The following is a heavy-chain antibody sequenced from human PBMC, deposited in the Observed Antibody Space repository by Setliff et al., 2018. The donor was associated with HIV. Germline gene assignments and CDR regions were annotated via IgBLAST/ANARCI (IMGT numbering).Heavy chain of an antibody. CDR3: ARPTNIDTLYYGSQTFYMYYYGLDV. J-gene: IGHJ6*02. CDR2: ISGSGGST. CDR1: GGSLSSYY. V-gene: IGHV3-48*01. D-gene: IGHD1-26*01. Sequence: ETLSLTCVASGGSLSSYYWNWIRQTPGKGLEWVSYISGSGGSTYYADSVKGRFTISRDNSKNSLYLQMNSLIADDTAVYFCARPTNIDTLYYGSQTFYMYYYGLDVWGQGTTVTISS.